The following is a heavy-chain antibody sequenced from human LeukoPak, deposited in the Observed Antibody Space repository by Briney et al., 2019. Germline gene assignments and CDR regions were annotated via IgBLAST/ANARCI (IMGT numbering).Heavy chain of an antibody. CDR3: ARGTIAADDFYYMDV. J-gene: IGHJ6*03. CDR2: IYYSGST. D-gene: IGHD6-13*01. Sequence: TSETLSLTCTVSGGSISSSSYYWGWIRQPPGKGLEWIGSIYYSGSTNYNPSLKSRVIISLDTSKNQFSLRLSSVTAADTAVYYCARGTIAADDFYYMDVWGKGTTVTISS. CDR1: GGSISSSSYY. V-gene: IGHV4-39*07.